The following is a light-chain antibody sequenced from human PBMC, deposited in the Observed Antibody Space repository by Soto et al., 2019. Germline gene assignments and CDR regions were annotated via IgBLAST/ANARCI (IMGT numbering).Light chain of an antibody. V-gene: IGLV2-14*01. CDR1: SSDVGGYNY. CDR2: DVS. Sequence: QSALTQPASVSGSPGQSITISFTGTSSDVGGYNYVSWYQQHPGKAPKLMIYDVSNRPSGVSNRFSGSKSGNTASLTISGLQAEDEADYYCSSYPSSSTVVFGGGTKLTVL. J-gene: IGLJ2*01. CDR3: SSYPSSSTVV.